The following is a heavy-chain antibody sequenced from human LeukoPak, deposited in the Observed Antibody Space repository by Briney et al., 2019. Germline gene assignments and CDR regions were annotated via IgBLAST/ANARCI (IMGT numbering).Heavy chain of an antibody. Sequence: PGGSLRLSCAASGFTFSSYWMSWVRQAPGKALERVANIKQDGSEKYYVDSVKGRFTIPRDNAKNSLYLQMNSLRAEDTAVYYCARENYDFWSGSYDYWGQGTLVTVSS. V-gene: IGHV3-7*05. J-gene: IGHJ4*02. CDR3: ARENYDFWSGSYDY. D-gene: IGHD3-3*01. CDR1: GFTFSSYW. CDR2: IKQDGSEK.